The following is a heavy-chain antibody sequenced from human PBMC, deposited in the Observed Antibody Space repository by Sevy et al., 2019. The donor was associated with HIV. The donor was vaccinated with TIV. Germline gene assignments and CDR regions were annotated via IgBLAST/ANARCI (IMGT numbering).Heavy chain of an antibody. V-gene: IGHV3-7*03. Sequence: GGSLRLSCAASGFTFSSYWMSWVRQAPGKGLEWVANIKQDGSEKYYVHSVKGRFTISRDNAKNSLYLQMNSLRAEDTAVYYCARKRITMVRGVIGDAFDIWGQGTMVTVSS. D-gene: IGHD3-10*01. CDR2: IKQDGSEK. J-gene: IGHJ3*02. CDR1: GFTFSSYW. CDR3: ARKRITMVRGVIGDAFDI.